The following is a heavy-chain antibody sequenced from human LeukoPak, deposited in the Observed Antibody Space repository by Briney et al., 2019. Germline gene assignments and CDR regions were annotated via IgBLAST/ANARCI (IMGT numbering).Heavy chain of an antibody. V-gene: IGHV3-53*01. CDR2: IYSDHT. CDR1: GFTVSSNS. D-gene: IGHD4/OR15-4a*01. Sequence: GGSLRLSCTVSGFTVSSNSMSWVRQAPGKGLESGAFIYSDHTQYSDSVKGRFTISRDNSKNTLYLQMNSLRAEDTAVYYCARRAGAYSHPYDYWGQGTLVTVSS. J-gene: IGHJ4*02. CDR3: ARRAGAYSHPYDY.